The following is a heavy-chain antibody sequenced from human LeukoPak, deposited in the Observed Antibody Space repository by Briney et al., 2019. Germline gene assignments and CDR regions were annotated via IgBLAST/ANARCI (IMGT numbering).Heavy chain of an antibody. CDR1: GFTFDDYT. CDR3: ARGHPYYFDY. J-gene: IGHJ4*02. Sequence: GGSLRLSCAASGFTFDDYTMHWVRQAPEKGLEWVSLISWDGGSTYYGDSVKGRFTISRDNSKNSLYLQMNSLRTEDTALYYCARGHPYYFDYWGQGTLVTVSS. D-gene: IGHD3-10*01. CDR2: ISWDGGST. V-gene: IGHV3-43*01.